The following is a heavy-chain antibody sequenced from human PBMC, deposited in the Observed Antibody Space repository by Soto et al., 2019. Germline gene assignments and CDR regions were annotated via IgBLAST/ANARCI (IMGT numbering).Heavy chain of an antibody. J-gene: IGHJ3*02. CDR2: INPSGGST. CDR3: AREHDSRGPAFDI. V-gene: IGHV1-46*01. CDR1: GYTFTSYY. Sequence: ASLKVTCKASGYTFTSYYMHWVRQAPGQGLEWMGIINPSGGSTSYAQKFQGRVTMTRDTSTSTVYMELSSLRSEDTAVYYCAREHDSRGPAFDIWGQGTMVTVSS. D-gene: IGHD3-22*01.